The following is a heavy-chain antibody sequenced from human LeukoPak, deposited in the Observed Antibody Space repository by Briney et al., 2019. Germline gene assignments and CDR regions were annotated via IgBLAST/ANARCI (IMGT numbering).Heavy chain of an antibody. CDR3: AKDSGITIFGVVTLFDY. D-gene: IGHD3-3*01. CDR2: IYSDGST. J-gene: IGHJ4*02. CDR1: GFIVSGDF. Sequence: GGSLRLSCAASGFIVSGDFMSWVRQAPGKGLEWVSVIYSDGSTYYADSVKGRFTISRDNSKNTLYLQMNSLRAEDTAVYYCAKDSGITIFGVVTLFDYWGQGTLVTVSS. V-gene: IGHV3-53*01.